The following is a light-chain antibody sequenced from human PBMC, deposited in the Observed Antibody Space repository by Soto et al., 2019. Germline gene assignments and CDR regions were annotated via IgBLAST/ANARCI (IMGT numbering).Light chain of an antibody. J-gene: IGKJ1*01. V-gene: IGKV1-5*01. CDR2: DAS. Sequence: GDRVTITCRASQSISSWLAWYQQKPGKAPKLLIYDASSLESGVPPRFNGSGSGTEFTLTISSLQPDDFATYYCQQYNSYKTFGQGTKVDIK. CDR1: QSISSW. CDR3: QQYNSYKT.